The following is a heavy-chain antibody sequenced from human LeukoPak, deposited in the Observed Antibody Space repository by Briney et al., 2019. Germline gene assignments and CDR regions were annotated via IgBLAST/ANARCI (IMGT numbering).Heavy chain of an antibody. Sequence: GGSPRLSCAASGFTFSSYWLSWVRQAPGKGLEWVANIKQDGSEKYYVDSVKGRFTISRDNAKNSLYLQMNSLRAEDTAVYYCARSPPYYYDSSGYSGRFDYWGQGTLVTVSS. CDR3: ARSPPYYYDSSGYSGRFDY. CDR1: GFTFSSYW. D-gene: IGHD3-22*01. CDR2: IKQDGSEK. V-gene: IGHV3-7*01. J-gene: IGHJ4*02.